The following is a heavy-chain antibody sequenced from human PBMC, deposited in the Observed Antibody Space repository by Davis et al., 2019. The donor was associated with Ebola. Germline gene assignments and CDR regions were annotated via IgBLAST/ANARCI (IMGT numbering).Heavy chain of an antibody. CDR2: ISGSGGST. CDR1: GFTFSSYA. D-gene: IGHD3-16*02. J-gene: IGHJ4*02. V-gene: IGHV3-23*01. CDR3: ARHLGELSYPFDY. Sequence: PGGSLRLSCAASGFTFSSYAMSWVRQAPGKGLEWVSAISGSGGSTYYADSVKGRFTISRDNSKNTLYLQMNSLRAEDTAVYYCARHLGELSYPFDYWGQGTLVTVSS.